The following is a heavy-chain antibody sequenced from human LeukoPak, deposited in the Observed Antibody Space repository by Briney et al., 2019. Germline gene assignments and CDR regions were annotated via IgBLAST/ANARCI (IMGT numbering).Heavy chain of an antibody. J-gene: IGHJ4*02. Sequence: PGGSLRLSCVASGLTFSSCSMNWVRQAPGKGLGWVSYISRGRPTIHYADSVKGRFTISRDNAKNSLYLQMNSLRDEDTAVYYCVRDPEALDYWGQGTLVTVSS. CDR1: GLTFSSCS. CDR3: VRDPEALDY. V-gene: IGHV3-48*02. CDR2: ISRGRPTI.